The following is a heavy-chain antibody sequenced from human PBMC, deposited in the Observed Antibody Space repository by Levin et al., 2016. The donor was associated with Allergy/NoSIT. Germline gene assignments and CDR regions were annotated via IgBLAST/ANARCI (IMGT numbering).Heavy chain of an antibody. V-gene: IGHV3-48*03. Sequence: WIRQPPGKGLEWVSYITSSGSIIYYADSVKGRFTISRDNAKNSLYLQMNSLGAEDTAVYYCAPGSNGYTYGFQWLDYWGQGALVTVSS. CDR2: ITSSGSII. J-gene: IGHJ4*02. CDR3: APGSNGYTYGFQWLDY. D-gene: IGHD5-18*01.